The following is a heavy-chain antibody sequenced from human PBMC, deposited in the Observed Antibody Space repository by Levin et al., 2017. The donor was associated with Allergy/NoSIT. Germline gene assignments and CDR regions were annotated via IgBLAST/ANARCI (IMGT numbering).Heavy chain of an antibody. CDR3: ARSSYCSGGSCYPGDY. D-gene: IGHD2-15*01. V-gene: IGHV1-46*01. Sequence: GESLKISCKASGYTFTSYYMHWVRQAPGQGLEWMGIINPSGGSTSYAQKFQGRVTMTRDTSTSTVYMELSSLRSEDTAVYYCARSSYCSGGSCYPGDYWGQGTLVTVSS. CDR2: INPSGGST. J-gene: IGHJ4*02. CDR1: GYTFTSYY.